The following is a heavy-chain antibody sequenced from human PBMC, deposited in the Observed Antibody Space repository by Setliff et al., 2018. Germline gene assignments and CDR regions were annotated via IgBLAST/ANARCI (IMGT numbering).Heavy chain of an antibody. D-gene: IGHD6-13*01. V-gene: IGHV4-39*01. CDR3: ARQPYSTTYYYYYYYMDV. CDR2: IFYTGST. Sequence: PSETLSLTCTVSNGSISSGNYFWGWIRQPPGKGLEWMGSIFYTGSTYYSPSLKSRVTMSIDTPKNQFSLNLNSVTAADTAVYYCARQPYSTTYYYYYYYMDVWGKGTTVTVSS. J-gene: IGHJ6*03. CDR1: NGSISSGNYF.